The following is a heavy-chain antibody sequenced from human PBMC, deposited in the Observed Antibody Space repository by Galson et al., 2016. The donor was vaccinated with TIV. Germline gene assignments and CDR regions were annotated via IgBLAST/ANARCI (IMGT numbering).Heavy chain of an antibody. CDR1: GGTFSTYV. D-gene: IGHD2-2*02. CDR2: VIPIFGTA. Sequence: CKASGGTFSTYVINWVRQAPGQGLEWMGGVIPIFGTANYAQKFQGRVKITADESTSTAYMDLRSLRSDDTAVYYCAKVSRYGIGTTCYSGPRHFDYWGQGTLVTVSS. V-gene: IGHV1-69*01. CDR3: AKVSRYGIGTTCYSGPRHFDY. J-gene: IGHJ4*02.